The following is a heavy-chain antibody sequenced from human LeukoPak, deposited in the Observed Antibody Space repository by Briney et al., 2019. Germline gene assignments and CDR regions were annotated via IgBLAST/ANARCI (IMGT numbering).Heavy chain of an antibody. CDR1: GFTFSSYA. J-gene: IGHJ4*02. V-gene: IGHV3-23*01. Sequence: GGSLRLSCAAAGFTFSSYAMSWVRQAPGKGLEWVSAIGGGGVSTYYADSVKGRFTISRDNSKNTLYLQVNSLRVEDTALYYCAKVPRGGVINYYFDYWGQGTLVTVSS. D-gene: IGHD3-16*01. CDR3: AKVPRGGVINYYFDY. CDR2: IGGGGVST.